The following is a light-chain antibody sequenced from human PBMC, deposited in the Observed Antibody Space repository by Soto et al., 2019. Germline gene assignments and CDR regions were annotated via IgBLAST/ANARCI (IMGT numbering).Light chain of an antibody. V-gene: IGLV2-23*01. Sequence: QSVLTQPASVSGSPGQSITISCTGTGSALVNYNLVSWYQQPPGQAPRLVIYESTKRPSGVSDRFSASKSGNTASLIISGLQAEDEADYYCCSCVSGSPFDVLFGGGTKLTVL. J-gene: IGLJ3*02. CDR2: EST. CDR1: GSALVNYNL. CDR3: CSCVSGSPFDVL.